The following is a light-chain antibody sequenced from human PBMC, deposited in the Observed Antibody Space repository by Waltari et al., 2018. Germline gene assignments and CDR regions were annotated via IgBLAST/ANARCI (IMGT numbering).Light chain of an antibody. V-gene: IGKV3-11*01. J-gene: IGKJ4*01. Sequence: EIVLTQSPATLSLSPGERATLSCRASQSVRVYLAWYQQKPAQAPRLLIYDTSNRASGTPDRFSGSGSGTDFSLSISSLEPEDFAVYYCQQRHNWPLTFGGGTKVEIK. CDR1: QSVRVY. CDR2: DTS. CDR3: QQRHNWPLT.